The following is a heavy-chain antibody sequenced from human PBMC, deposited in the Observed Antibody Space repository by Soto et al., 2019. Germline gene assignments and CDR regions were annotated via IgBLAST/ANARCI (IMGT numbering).Heavy chain of an antibody. D-gene: IGHD1-7*01. CDR3: ARQAGTITNHYYYYVDV. Sequence: GESLKISCKGSGYNFSGQWIGWVRQMPGKGLEWMGIIYPGDSDTRYSPTFQGQVTISADKSINTAYLQWSSLKASDTAMYYCARQAGTITNHYYYYVDVWGNGTAVTVSS. J-gene: IGHJ6*03. CDR1: GYNFSGQW. CDR2: IYPGDSDT. V-gene: IGHV5-51*01.